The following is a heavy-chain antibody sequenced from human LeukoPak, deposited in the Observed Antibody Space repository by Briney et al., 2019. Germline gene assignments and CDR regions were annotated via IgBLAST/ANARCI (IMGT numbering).Heavy chain of an antibody. V-gene: IGHV4-59*01. D-gene: IGHD4-17*01. CDR2: MYNSGST. CDR3: ARGIESYGDYGY. J-gene: IGHJ4*02. Sequence: SETLSLTCTVSGGPISGSYWSWIRQPPEKGLEWIAYMYNSGSTNYNPSLKSRVTISIDTSKNQFSLKLSSLTAADTAIYYCARGIESYGDYGYWGQGILATVSS. CDR1: GGPISGSY.